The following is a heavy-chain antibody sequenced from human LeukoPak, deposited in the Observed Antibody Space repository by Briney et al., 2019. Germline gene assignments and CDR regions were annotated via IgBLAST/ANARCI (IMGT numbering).Heavy chain of an antibody. CDR3: ARAGINVLLWFGELLDV. V-gene: IGHV3-7*03. CDR1: GFTFTDYL. D-gene: IGHD3-10*01. Sequence: GGSLRLSCAASGFTFTDYLMTWVRQAPGKGLEWVADIKADGSEKYYVDSVKGRFTISRDNAKNSLYLQMNSLRAEDTAVYYCARAGINVLLWFGELLDVWGKGTTVTISS. J-gene: IGHJ6*04. CDR2: IKADGSEK.